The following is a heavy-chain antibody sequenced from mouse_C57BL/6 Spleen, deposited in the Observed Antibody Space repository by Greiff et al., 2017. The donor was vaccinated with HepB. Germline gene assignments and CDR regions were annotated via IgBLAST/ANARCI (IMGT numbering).Heavy chain of an antibody. Sequence: EVQVVESGPELVKPGASVKISCKASGYSFTGYYMNWVKQSPEKSLEWIGEINPSTGGTTYNQKFKAKATLTVDKSSSTAYMQLKSLTSEDSAVYYCARKGQLRDYFDYWGQGTTLTVSS. D-gene: IGHD3-2*02. CDR3: ARKGQLRDYFDY. CDR2: INPSTGGT. CDR1: GYSFTGYY. V-gene: IGHV1-42*01. J-gene: IGHJ2*01.